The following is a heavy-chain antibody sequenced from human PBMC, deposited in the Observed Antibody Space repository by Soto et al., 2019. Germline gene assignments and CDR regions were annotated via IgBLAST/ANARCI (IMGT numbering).Heavy chain of an antibody. Sequence: SGPTLVKPTQTLTLTRTFSGFSLSTSGVGVGWIRQPPGKALEWLALIYWNDDKRYSPSLKSRLTITKDTSKNQVVLTMTNMDPVDTATYYCAHGMGYSSGWYDFDYWGQGTLVTVSS. J-gene: IGHJ4*02. CDR2: IYWNDDK. D-gene: IGHD6-19*01. CDR1: GFSLSTSGVG. V-gene: IGHV2-5*01. CDR3: AHGMGYSSGWYDFDY.